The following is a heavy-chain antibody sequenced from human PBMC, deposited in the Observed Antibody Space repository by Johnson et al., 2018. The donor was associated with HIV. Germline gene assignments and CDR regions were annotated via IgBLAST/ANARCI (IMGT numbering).Heavy chain of an antibody. V-gene: IGHV3-20*04. CDR3: AKGGPYYGDYRSDAFDI. D-gene: IGHD4-17*01. CDR1: GFTFDDYG. CDR2: ISWNSGSI. Sequence: EVQLVESGGGVVRPGGSLRLSCAASGFTFDDYGMSWVRQAPGKGLEWVSGISWNSGSIGYADSVKGRFTISRDNSRNTLYLQINSLGAEDTAVYYCAKGGPYYGDYRSDAFDIWGQGTMVTVSS. J-gene: IGHJ3*02.